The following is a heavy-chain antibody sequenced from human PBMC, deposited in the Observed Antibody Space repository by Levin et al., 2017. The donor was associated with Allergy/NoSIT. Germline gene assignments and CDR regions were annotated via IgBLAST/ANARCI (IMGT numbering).Heavy chain of an antibody. V-gene: IGHV3-23*01. Sequence: GGSLRLSCAASGFTFNNYAMSWVRQAPGKGLEWVSGISGSGGSTYYADSVKGRFTISRDNSKNTLYLQMNSLRAEDTAVYYCAKDGSGPWDYYYGMDVWGQGTTVTVSS. CDR3: AKDGSGPWDYYYGMDV. D-gene: IGHD3-10*01. J-gene: IGHJ6*02. CDR1: GFTFNNYA. CDR2: ISGSGGST.